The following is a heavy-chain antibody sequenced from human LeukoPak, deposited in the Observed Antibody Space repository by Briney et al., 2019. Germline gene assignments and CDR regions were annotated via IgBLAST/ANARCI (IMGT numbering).Heavy chain of an antibody. J-gene: IGHJ4*02. D-gene: IGHD6-19*01. Sequence: GGSLRLSCAASGFTFSRSSMNWVRQAPGKGLEWVSSISSGSSYIYYADSVKGRLTISRDNAKNSLYLQMNSLRAEDTAVYYCARGGSSGWRTPNDDYWGQGTLVTVSS. V-gene: IGHV3-21*04. CDR1: GFTFSRSS. CDR3: ARGGSSGWRTPNDDY. CDR2: ISSGSSYI.